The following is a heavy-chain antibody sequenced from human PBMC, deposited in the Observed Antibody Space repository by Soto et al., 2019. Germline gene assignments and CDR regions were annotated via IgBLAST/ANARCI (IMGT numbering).Heavy chain of an antibody. CDR3: ARTPDCTNGVCSAGFDY. J-gene: IGHJ4*02. CDR1: GFTFSDYY. V-gene: IGHV3-11*06. Sequence: QVQLVESGGGLVKPGGSLRLSCAASGFTFSDYYMSWIRQAPGKGLEWVSYISSSSSYTNYADSVKGRFTISRDNAKNSLYLQMSSLRAEDTAVYYCARTPDCTNGVCSAGFDYWGQGTLVTVSS. CDR2: ISSSSSYT. D-gene: IGHD2-8*01.